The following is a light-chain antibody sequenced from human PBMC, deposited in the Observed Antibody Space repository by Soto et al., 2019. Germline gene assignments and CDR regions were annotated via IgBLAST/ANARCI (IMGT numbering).Light chain of an antibody. CDR1: SSDVGGYNY. Sequence: QSALTQPRSVSGSPGQSVTISCTGTSSDVGGYNYVSWYQQHPGTAPKLMIYDVSMRPSGVPDRFSGSKSGNTASLTISGLQAEDXADYYCCSYAGSYTLYVFGTGTKVTVL. CDR2: DVS. V-gene: IGLV2-11*01. CDR3: CSYAGSYTLYV. J-gene: IGLJ1*01.